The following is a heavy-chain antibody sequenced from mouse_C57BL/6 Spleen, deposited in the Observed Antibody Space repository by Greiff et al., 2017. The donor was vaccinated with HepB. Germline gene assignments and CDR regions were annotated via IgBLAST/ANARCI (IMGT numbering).Heavy chain of an antibody. CDR1: GYTFTDYN. J-gene: IGHJ1*03. V-gene: IGHV1-18*01. CDR2: INPNNGGT. D-gene: IGHD1-1*01. Sequence: EVQLQQSGPELVKPGASVKIPCKASGYTFTDYNMDWVKQSHGKSLEWIGDINPNNGGTIYNQKFKGKATLTVDKSSSTAYMELRSLTSEDTAVYYCARNYGSSYPTDFDVWGTGTTVTVSS. CDR3: ARNYGSSYPTDFDV.